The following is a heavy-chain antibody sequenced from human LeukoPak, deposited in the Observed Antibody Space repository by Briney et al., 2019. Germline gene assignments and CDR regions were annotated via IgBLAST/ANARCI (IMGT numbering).Heavy chain of an antibody. CDR3: AKDCIQFNRVFDCFDS. CDR2: IGNTET. J-gene: IGHJ4*02. CDR1: GFPFETNA. V-gene: IGHV3-23*01. D-gene: IGHD2-21*01. Sequence: GGFLRLSCATSGFPFETNAMSWVRQAPGKGLEWVATIGNTETFYADSVTGRFTISRDNSKNTVNLQMNRLRVEDTAIYYCAKDCIQFNRVFDCFDSWGQGTLVTVSS.